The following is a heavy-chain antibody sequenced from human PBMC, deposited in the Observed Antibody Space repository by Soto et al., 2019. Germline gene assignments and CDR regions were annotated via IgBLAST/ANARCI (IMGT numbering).Heavy chain of an antibody. CDR1: GFTFGGYA. CDR3: AREKKTVETAPTSFDY. CDR2: IRGKAYSGTT. D-gene: IGHD4-4*01. V-gene: IGHV3-49*04. Sequence: GGSLRLSCTTSGFTFGGYAMSWVRQAPGKGLEWVGFIRGKAYSGTTEYAASLRGRFSISRDDSKSIAYLQMSSLKAEDTAVYYCAREKKTVETAPTSFDYWGRGTLVTVSS. J-gene: IGHJ4*02.